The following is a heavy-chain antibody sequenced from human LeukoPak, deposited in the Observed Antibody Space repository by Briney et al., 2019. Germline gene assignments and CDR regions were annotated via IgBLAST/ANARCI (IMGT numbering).Heavy chain of an antibody. J-gene: IGHJ4*02. Sequence: GASVKVSCKVSGYTLTELSMHWVGQARGNRLEWRGGFDPEDGETIYAQKLQGRVTMTEDTSTDTAYMELSSLRSEDTAVYYCATDYGVYSGSYFFDYWGQGTLVTVSS. D-gene: IGHD1-26*01. CDR2: FDPEDGET. CDR3: ATDYGVYSGSYFFDY. V-gene: IGHV1-24*01. CDR1: GYTLTELS.